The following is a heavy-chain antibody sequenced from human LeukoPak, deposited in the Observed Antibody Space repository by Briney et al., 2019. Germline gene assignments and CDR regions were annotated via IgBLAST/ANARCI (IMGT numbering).Heavy chain of an antibody. V-gene: IGHV3-48*01. CDR2: ISPSSSDI. CDR1: GFSFSSYS. Sequence: GGSLRLSCAASGFSFSSYSMNWVRQAPGKGLEWVTYISPSSSDIYSADSVRGRFTISRDNAKNSLYLQMNSLRAEDTAVYYCAREGTVRGQGTLVTVSS. J-gene: IGHJ4*02. CDR3: AREGTV. D-gene: IGHD4-11*01.